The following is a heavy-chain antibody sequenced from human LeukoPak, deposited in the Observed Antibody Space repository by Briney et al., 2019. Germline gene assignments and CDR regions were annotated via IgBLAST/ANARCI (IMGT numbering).Heavy chain of an antibody. CDR2: VYYTGST. CDR1: GDSISSSSSY. D-gene: IGHD3-22*01. Sequence: SETLSLTCTVSGDSISSSSSYWGWVRQPPGKGLEWIGSVYYTGSTYYNPSLKSRVTISVDTSKNQFSLKLSSVTAADTAVYYCARHYGSSGYYFSSLDYWGQGTLVTVSS. V-gene: IGHV4-39*01. J-gene: IGHJ4*02. CDR3: ARHYGSSGYYFSSLDY.